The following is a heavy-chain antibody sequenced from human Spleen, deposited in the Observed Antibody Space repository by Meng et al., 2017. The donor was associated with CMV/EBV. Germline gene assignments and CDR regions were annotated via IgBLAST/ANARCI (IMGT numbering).Heavy chain of an antibody. V-gene: IGHV1-69*06. CDR2: IIPIFGTA. J-gene: IGHJ6*02. Sequence: SVKVSCKASGGTFSSYAISWVRQAPGQGLEWMGGIIPIFGTANYAQKFQGRVTITADRSTSTAYMELSSLKSEDTAMYYCAKDRDIVVVRGYYYYHGLDVWGQGTTVTVSS. D-gene: IGHD2-2*01. CDR1: GGTFSSYA. CDR3: AKDRDIVVVRGYYYYHGLDV.